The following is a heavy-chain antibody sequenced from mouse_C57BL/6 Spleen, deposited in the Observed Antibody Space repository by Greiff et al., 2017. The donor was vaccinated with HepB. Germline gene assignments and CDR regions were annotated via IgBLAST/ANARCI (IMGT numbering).Heavy chain of an antibody. CDR3: ARLRGLHYGSSSYWYFDV. Sequence: QVQLKQPGAELVRPGSSVKLSCKASGYTFTSYWMDWVKQRPGQGLEWIGNIYPSDSETHYNQKFKDKATLTVDKSSSTAYMQLSSLTSEDSAVYYCARLRGLHYGSSSYWYFDVWGTGTTVTVSS. CDR1: GYTFTSYW. V-gene: IGHV1-61*01. J-gene: IGHJ1*03. D-gene: IGHD1-1*01. CDR2: IYPSDSET.